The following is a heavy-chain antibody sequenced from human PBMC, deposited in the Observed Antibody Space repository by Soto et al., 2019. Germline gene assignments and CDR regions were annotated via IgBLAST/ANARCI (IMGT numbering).Heavy chain of an antibody. CDR3: AREVRFLEWLSGYYFDY. J-gene: IGHJ4*02. CDR2: IIPIFGTA. CDR1: GGTFSSYA. V-gene: IGHV1-69*13. Sequence: VKVSCKASGGTFSSYAISWVRQALGQGLEWMGGIIPIFGTANYAQKFQGRVTINADESTSTAYKELSSLRSEDTAVYYCAREVRFLEWLSGYYFDYWGQGTLVTVSS. D-gene: IGHD3-3*01.